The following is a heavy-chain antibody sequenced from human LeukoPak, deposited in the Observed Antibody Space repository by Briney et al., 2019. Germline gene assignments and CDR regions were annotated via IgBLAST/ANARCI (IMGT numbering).Heavy chain of an antibody. CDR1: GGSISSYY. Sequence: SETLSLTCTVSGGSISSYYWSWIRQPPGKGLEWIGYIYYSGSTNYNPSLKSQVTISVDTSKNQFSLKLSSVTAADTAVYYCARGGLIAARSYFDYWGQGTLVTVSS. V-gene: IGHV4-59*01. J-gene: IGHJ4*02. D-gene: IGHD6-6*01. CDR2: IYYSGST. CDR3: ARGGLIAARSYFDY.